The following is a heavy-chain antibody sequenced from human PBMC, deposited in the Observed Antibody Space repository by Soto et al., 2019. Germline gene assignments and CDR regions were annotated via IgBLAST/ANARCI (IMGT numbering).Heavy chain of an antibody. CDR1: GFTFSTYW. CDR3: GRVMAV. V-gene: IGHV3-7*01. Sequence: GGSLRLSCAASGFTFSTYWMSWVRQAPGKGLEWVANINQDGTAKNYVDSVKGRFIISRDNAKDSLYLQMNSLRAEDTAMYYCGRVMAVWGQGTTVTVSS. CDR2: INQDGTAK. J-gene: IGHJ6*02.